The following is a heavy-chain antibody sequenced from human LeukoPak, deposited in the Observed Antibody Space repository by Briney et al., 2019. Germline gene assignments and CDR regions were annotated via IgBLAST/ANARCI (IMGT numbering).Heavy chain of an antibody. CDR2: IYYSGST. Sequence: SETLSLTCTVTGGSISSSSYYWGWIRQPPGKGLEWIGSIYYSGSTYYNPSLKSRVTISVDTSKNQFSLKLSSVTAEDTAVYYCATGALTGSITMVRGVDRNYFDYWGQGTLVTVSS. D-gene: IGHD3-10*01. J-gene: IGHJ4*01. CDR3: ATGALTGSITMVRGVDRNYFDY. V-gene: IGHV4-39*07. CDR1: GGSISSSSYY.